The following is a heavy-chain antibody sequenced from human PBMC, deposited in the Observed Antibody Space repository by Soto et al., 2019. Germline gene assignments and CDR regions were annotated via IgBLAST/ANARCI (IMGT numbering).Heavy chain of an antibody. CDR3: ASGSSGWYPFFDY. D-gene: IGHD6-19*01. J-gene: IGHJ4*02. V-gene: IGHV4-59*08. Sequence: SETLSLTCTVSGGSISSYYWSWIRQPPGKGLEWIGYIYYSGSTNYNPSLKSRVTISVDTSKNQFSLKLSSVTAADTAVYYCASGSSGWYPFFDYWGQGTLVTVSS. CDR1: GGSISSYY. CDR2: IYYSGST.